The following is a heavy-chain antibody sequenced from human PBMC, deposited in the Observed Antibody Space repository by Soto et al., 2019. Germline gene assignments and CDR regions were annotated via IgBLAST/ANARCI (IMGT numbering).Heavy chain of an antibody. J-gene: IGHJ4*02. V-gene: IGHV4-4*02. D-gene: IGHD3-10*01. CDR2: IYHSGST. CDR1: GGSISSSNW. Sequence: QVQLQESGPGLVKPSGTLSLTCAVSGGSISSSNWWSWVRQPPGKGLQWIGEIYHSGSTNYIPSLKTRVPISVHKSRNQFSLKLSSVTAADTAVYYCARRWGEGRVDYWGQGTLVTVSS. CDR3: ARRWGEGRVDY.